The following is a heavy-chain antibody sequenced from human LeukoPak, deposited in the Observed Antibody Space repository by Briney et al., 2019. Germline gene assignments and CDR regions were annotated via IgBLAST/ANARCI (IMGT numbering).Heavy chain of an antibody. Sequence: AASVKVSCKASGYTFTSYDINWVRQATGQGLEWMGWMNPNSGNTGYAQKFQGRVTMTRNTSISTAYMELSSLRSEDTAVYYCARAGGIAVAGKDAFDIWGQGTMVTVSS. D-gene: IGHD6-19*01. CDR1: GYTFTSYD. J-gene: IGHJ3*02. CDR3: ARAGGIAVAGKDAFDI. V-gene: IGHV1-8*01. CDR2: MNPNSGNT.